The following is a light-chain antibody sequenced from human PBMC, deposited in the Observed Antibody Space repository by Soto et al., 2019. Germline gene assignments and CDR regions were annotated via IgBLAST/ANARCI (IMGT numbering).Light chain of an antibody. CDR3: QQYDLLPYT. CDR1: QDITNY. CDR2: DAS. Sequence: DIQMTQSPSSLSASVGDRVTITCRASQDITNYLNWYQQKPGTAPKLLIYDASNLEAGVPLRFSGSGSATDFSFTISSLQPEDVATYYCQQYDLLPYTFGQGTRLEIK. J-gene: IGKJ2*01. V-gene: IGKV1-33*01.